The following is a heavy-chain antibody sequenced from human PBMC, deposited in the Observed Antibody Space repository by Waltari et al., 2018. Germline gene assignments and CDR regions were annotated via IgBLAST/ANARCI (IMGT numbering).Heavy chain of an antibody. CDR3: ARVGYSYGPNLFDP. D-gene: IGHD5-18*01. CDR2: IFPILGIA. J-gene: IGHJ5*02. CDR1: GCTFTSYT. V-gene: IGHV1-69*02. Sequence: QVQLVQSGAEVKKPGYSVKVSCKYSGCTFTSYTIRWVRQAPGQGLEWMGRIFPILGIANYAQKFQGRVTITADKSTSTAYMELSSLRSEDPAVYYCARVGYSYGPNLFDPWGQGTLVTVSS.